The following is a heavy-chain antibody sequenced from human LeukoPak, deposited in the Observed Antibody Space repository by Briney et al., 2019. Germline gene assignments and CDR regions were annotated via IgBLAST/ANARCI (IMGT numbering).Heavy chain of an antibody. CDR1: GYTFSSYA. CDR3: ARAPGAYLGFDP. Sequence: ASVKVSCKASGYTFSSYAISWVRQAPGQGLEWMGGIIPIFGTANYAQKLQGRVTMTTDTSTSTAYMELRSLRSDDTAVYYCARAPGAYLGFDPWGQGTLVTVSS. D-gene: IGHD3-10*01. V-gene: IGHV1-69*05. CDR2: IIPIFGTA. J-gene: IGHJ5*02.